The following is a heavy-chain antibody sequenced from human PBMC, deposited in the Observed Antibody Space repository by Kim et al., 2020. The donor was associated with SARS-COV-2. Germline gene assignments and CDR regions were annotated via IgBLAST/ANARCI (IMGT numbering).Heavy chain of an antibody. J-gene: IGHJ4*02. Sequence: SSTGYADSVKGRFTISRDHAKTTLYLQMNSLRVEDTAVYYCTRGYGSETNDWGQGSLVIVST. CDR3: TRGYGSETND. CDR2: SST. V-gene: IGHV3-74*01. D-gene: IGHD3-10*01.